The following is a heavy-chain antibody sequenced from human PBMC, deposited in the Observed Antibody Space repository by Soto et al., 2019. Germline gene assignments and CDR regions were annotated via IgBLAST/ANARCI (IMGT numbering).Heavy chain of an antibody. D-gene: IGHD6-13*01. CDR1: GGTFSNHA. Sequence: ASVKVSCKAPGGTFSNHAINWVRQAPGQGLEYAQKFQGRVSMTADESTNTAYMELSSLKHDDTAVYYCAREVAADGTFREDVFDIWGQGTLVTVSS. V-gene: IGHV1-69*13. CDR3: AREVAADGTFREDVFDI. J-gene: IGHJ3*02.